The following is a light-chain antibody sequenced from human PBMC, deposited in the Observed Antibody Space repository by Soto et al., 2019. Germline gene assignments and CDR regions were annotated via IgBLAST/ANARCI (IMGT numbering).Light chain of an antibody. CDR3: QQSYDLPLT. J-gene: IGKJ1*01. CDR1: QTVAIN. Sequence: IQMTQTPSSLSAYVGDRVILTCRASQTVAINLNWYQQKPGKAPKLLMYGASTLQSGVPSRFSGSGSGTDVTLTINSLQPEDFATYYCQQSYDLPLTFGQGPNVEI. V-gene: IGKV1-39*01. CDR2: GAS.